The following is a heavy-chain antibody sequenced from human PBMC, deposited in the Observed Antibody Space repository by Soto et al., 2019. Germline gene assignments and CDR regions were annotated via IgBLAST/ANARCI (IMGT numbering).Heavy chain of an antibody. CDR3: VKVSTFYDILTGYYSTNFFDP. Sequence: SGGSLRLSCAASGFTFSSYAMSWVRQAPGKGLEWVSAISSDGDITYYADSVKGRFTISRDNSKNTLYLQMNSLRPEDTAVYYCVKVSTFYDILTGYYSTNFFDPWGQGTLVTVSS. CDR2: ISSDGDIT. CDR1: GFTFSSYA. J-gene: IGHJ5*02. D-gene: IGHD3-9*01. V-gene: IGHV3-23*01.